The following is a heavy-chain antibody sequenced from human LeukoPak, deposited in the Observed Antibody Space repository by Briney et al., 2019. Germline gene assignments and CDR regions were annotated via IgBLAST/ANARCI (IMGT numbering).Heavy chain of an antibody. CDR1: GGTFSSYA. CDR3: AREVGVVVPAAIGGSWFDP. CDR2: IIPIFGTA. V-gene: IGHV1-69*05. D-gene: IGHD2-2*02. Sequence: WASVKVSCKASGGTFSSYAISWVRQAPGQGLEWMGGIIPIFGTANYAQKFQGRVTITTDESTSTAYMELSSLRSEDTAVYYCAREVGVVVPAAIGGSWFDPWGQGTLVTVSS. J-gene: IGHJ5*02.